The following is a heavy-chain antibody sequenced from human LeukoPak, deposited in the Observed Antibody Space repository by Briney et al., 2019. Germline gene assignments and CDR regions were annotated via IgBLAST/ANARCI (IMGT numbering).Heavy chain of an antibody. CDR1: GFTFSDNY. V-gene: IGHV3-11*01. Sequence: PGGSLRLSCESSGFTFSDNYMSWIRQAPGKGLEWLSSISSSSTTIFYADSVKGRFTISRDNAKNSLFLQMNSLRADDTAVYYCARDLTGIGVYVAWGQGTLVTVSS. CDR3: ARDLTGIGVYVA. CDR2: ISSSSTTI. J-gene: IGHJ5*02. D-gene: IGHD5/OR15-5a*01.